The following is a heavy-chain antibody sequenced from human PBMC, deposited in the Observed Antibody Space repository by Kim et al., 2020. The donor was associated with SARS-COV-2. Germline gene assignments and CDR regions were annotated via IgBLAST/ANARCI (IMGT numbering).Heavy chain of an antibody. Sequence: GGSLRLSCAASGFTFSSFGMSWVRQAPGKGLEWVANVKQDGSEKYYVDSVKGRFTISRDNAKNTLYLQMSSLRAEDTAVYYCARDLLGAVAGTGDYWGQGTLVTVS. CDR2: VKQDGSEK. CDR1: GFTFSSFG. V-gene: IGHV3-7*01. CDR3: ARDLLGAVAGTGDY. J-gene: IGHJ4*02. D-gene: IGHD6-19*01.